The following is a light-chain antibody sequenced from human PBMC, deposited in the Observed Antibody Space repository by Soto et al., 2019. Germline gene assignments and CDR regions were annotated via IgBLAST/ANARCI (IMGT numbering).Light chain of an antibody. CDR1: SSDVGGYNY. Sequence: QSALTQPPSASVSPGQSVTISCTGTSSDVGGYNYVSWYQQHPGKAPKLMIYEVSKRPSGVPDRFSGSKSGNTASLTVSGLQAEDEADYYCSSYAGSNNPVVFGGGTNLTVL. V-gene: IGLV2-8*01. CDR3: SSYAGSNNPVV. J-gene: IGLJ2*01. CDR2: EVS.